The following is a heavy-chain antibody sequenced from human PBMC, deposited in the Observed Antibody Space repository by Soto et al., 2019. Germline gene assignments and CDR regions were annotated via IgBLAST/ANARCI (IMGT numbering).Heavy chain of an antibody. CDR1: GFTFSSYA. CDR3: ATGRGLYYYYGMDV. V-gene: IGHV3-23*01. CDR2: ISGSGGRT. D-gene: IGHD3-10*01. J-gene: IGHJ6*02. Sequence: EVQLLESGGGLVQPGGSLRLSCAASGFTFSSYAMSWVRQAPGKGLEWVSAISGSGGRTYYADSVKGRFTISRDNSKNTLYLQMNSLRAEDTAVYYYATGRGLYYYYGMDVWGQGTTVTVSS.